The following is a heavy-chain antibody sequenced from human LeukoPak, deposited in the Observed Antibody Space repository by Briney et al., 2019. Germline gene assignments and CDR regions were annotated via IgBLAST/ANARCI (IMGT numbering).Heavy chain of an antibody. V-gene: IGHV4-39*07. CDR1: GGSISSSSYY. J-gene: IGHJ5*02. CDR2: IYYSGST. D-gene: IGHD3-10*01. CDR3: ARENMVRGATRGVWFDP. Sequence: SETLSLTCTVSGGSISSSSYYWGWIRQPPGKGLEWIGSIYYSGSTYYNPSLKSRVTISVDRSKNQFSLKLSSVTAADTAVYYCARENMVRGATRGVWFDPWGQGTLVTVSS.